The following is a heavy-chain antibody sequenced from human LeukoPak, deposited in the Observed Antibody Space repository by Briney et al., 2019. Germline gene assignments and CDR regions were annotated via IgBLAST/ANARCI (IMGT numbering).Heavy chain of an antibody. CDR2: INQDGSEE. CDR1: GLRSSSYW. Sequence: PGGSLRLSCAASGLRSSSYWMSWVRQAPGKGPEWVANINQDGSEENYVDSAKGRFTISRDGAKNSVSLQMNSLRDEDTAVYYCAIAEGWELGYWGQGTLVTVSS. CDR3: AIAEGWELGY. J-gene: IGHJ4*02. D-gene: IGHD1-26*01. V-gene: IGHV3-7*01.